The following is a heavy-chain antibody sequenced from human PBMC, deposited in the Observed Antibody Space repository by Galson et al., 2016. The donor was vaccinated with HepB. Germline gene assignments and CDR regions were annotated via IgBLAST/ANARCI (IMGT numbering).Heavy chain of an antibody. V-gene: IGHV1-69*13. Sequence: SVKVSCKASGGTFSSYAISWVRQAPGQGLEWMGGIIPIFGTTNYAQKFQGRVTFTADESTSTAYMELSSLRSEDTAVYYCARGKGDDILTGPYFYYYYGLDVWGQGTTVTVSS. D-gene: IGHD3-9*01. CDR3: ARGKGDDILTGPYFYYYYGLDV. CDR1: GGTFSSYA. CDR2: IIPIFGTT. J-gene: IGHJ6*02.